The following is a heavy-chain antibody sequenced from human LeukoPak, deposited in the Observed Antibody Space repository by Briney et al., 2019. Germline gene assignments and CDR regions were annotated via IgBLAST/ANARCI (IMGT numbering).Heavy chain of an antibody. CDR1: GITFSSYG. V-gene: IGHV3-23*01. Sequence: PGGSLRLSCAASGITFSSYGMSWVRQVPGKGLEWVSSISHTGGSPYYADSVKGRFTISRDNSKNTLYLQMNSLRAEDTAVYYCARGNLGSWDAFDIWGQGTMVTVSS. CDR3: ARGNLGSWDAFDI. CDR2: ISHTGGSP. D-gene: IGHD2-15*01. J-gene: IGHJ3*02.